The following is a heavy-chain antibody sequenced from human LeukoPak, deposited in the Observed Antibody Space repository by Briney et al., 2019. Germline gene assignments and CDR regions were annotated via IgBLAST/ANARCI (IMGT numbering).Heavy chain of an antibody. V-gene: IGHV3-7*01. CDR1: GFTFSAYG. CDR2: IKQDGSEK. D-gene: IGHD6-19*01. CDR3: AREGFFSGWYKAFDI. Sequence: GGSLRLSCAASGFTFSAYGMNWVRQAPGKGLEWVANIKQDGSEKYYVDSVKGRFTISRDNAKNSLYLQMNSLRTEDTAVYYCAREGFFSGWYKAFDIWGQGTMVTVSS. J-gene: IGHJ3*02.